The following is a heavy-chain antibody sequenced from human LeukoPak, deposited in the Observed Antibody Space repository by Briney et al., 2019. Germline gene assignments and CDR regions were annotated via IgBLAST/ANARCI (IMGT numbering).Heavy chain of an antibody. J-gene: IGHJ3*02. D-gene: IGHD6-25*01. V-gene: IGHV5-51*01. Sequence: GESLQISCKGSGYSFTSYWIGWGRQMPGKGLGGMGIIYPGDSDTRYSPSFQGQVTISADKSISTAYLQWSSLKASDTAMYYCARPEADDAFDIWGQGTMVTVSS. CDR1: GYSFTSYW. CDR3: ARPEADDAFDI. CDR2: IYPGDSDT.